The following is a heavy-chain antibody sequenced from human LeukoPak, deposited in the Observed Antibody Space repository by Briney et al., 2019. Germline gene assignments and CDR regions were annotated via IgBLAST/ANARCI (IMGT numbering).Heavy chain of an antibody. CDR2: ISDDSNYI. CDR1: GFTFSSYS. D-gene: IGHD2-2*01. V-gene: IGHV3-21*01. Sequence: PGGSLRLSCAASGFTFSSYSMSWVRQAPGKGLEWVSSISDDSNYIYYADSVEGRFTISRDNAKNSVYLQMNSLRAGDRAVYSCANHLACGSTSCPPFDYWGQGTLVTVSS. J-gene: IGHJ4*02. CDR3: ANHLACGSTSCPPFDY.